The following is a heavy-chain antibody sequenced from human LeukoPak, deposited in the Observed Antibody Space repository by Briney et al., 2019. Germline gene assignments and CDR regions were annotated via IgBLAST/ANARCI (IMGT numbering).Heavy chain of an antibody. CDR1: GFTFSNYN. D-gene: IGHD2-2*01. Sequence: GGSLRLSCAASGFTFSNYNMNWVRQAPGKGLEWVSSISSSSSYIYYADSVKGRFTISRDNAKNSLYLQMNSLRAEDTAVYYCARSYCSSTSCYAFDIWGQGTMVTVSS. CDR2: ISSSSSYI. V-gene: IGHV3-21*01. J-gene: IGHJ3*02. CDR3: ARSYCSSTSCYAFDI.